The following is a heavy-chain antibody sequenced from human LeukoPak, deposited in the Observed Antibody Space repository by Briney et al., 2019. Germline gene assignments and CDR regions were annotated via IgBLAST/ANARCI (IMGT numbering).Heavy chain of an antibody. J-gene: IGHJ6*02. CDR3: ARGGYGDYGMDV. CDR2: ISSSSSYI. CDR1: GFTFSSYS. V-gene: IGHV3-21*01. D-gene: IGHD4-17*01. Sequence: GGSLRLSCAASGFTFSSYSMNWVRQAPGKGLEWVSSISSSSSYIYYADSVKGRFTISRDNAKNLLYLQMNSLRAEDTAVYYCARGGYGDYGMDVWGQGTTVTVSS.